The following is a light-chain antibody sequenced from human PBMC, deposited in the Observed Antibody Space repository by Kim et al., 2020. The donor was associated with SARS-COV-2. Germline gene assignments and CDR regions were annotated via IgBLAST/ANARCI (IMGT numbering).Light chain of an antibody. J-gene: IGKJ1*01. CDR1: PSVSSSY. CDR2: GAS. Sequence: SPGERATLSCRASPSVSSSYLAWYQQTPGQAPRLLIYGASSRATGIPDRFSGSGSGTDFTLTISRLEPEDFAVYYCQQYGSSPPTFGQGTKVDIK. V-gene: IGKV3-20*01. CDR3: QQYGSSPPT.